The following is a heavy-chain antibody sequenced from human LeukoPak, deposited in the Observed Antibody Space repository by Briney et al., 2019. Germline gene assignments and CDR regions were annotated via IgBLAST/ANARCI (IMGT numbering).Heavy chain of an antibody. D-gene: IGHD5-12*01. CDR3: ARQLVATIDAFDI. CDR2: MNPNSGNT. CDR1: GYTFTSYD. Sequence: ASVKVSCKASGYTFTSYDINWVRQATGQGLEWMGWMNPNSGNTGYAQKFQGRATMTRNTSISTAYMELSSLRSEDTAVYYCARQLVATIDAFDIWGQGTMVTVSS. J-gene: IGHJ3*02. V-gene: IGHV1-8*01.